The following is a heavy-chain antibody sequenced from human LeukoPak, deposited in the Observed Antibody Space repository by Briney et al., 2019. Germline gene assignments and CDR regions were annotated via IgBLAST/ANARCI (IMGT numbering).Heavy chain of an antibody. D-gene: IGHD3-16*02. CDR3: ARVYDYVWGSYRNFDAFDI. CDR2: IYPGDSDT. CDR1: GYSFTSYW. V-gene: IGHV5-51*01. J-gene: IGHJ3*02. Sequence: GESLKISCQGSGYSFTSYWIGWVRQMPGKGLEWMGIIYPGDSDTRYSPSFQGQVTISADKSISTAYLQWSSLKASDTAMYYCARVYDYVWGSYRNFDAFDIWGQGTMVTVSS.